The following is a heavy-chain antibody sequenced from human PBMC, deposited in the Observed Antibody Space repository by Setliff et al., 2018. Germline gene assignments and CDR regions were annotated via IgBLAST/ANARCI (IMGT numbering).Heavy chain of an antibody. CDR1: GFTFSSYS. CDR2: IQEDGSVK. Sequence: GGSLRLSCAASGFTFSSYSMNWVRQAPGKGLEWVANIQEDGSVKYYVDSVKGRFTISRDNAKNSLYLQMNSLRAEDTAVYYCAKRGPYCSGGTCHYYFDYWGQGTLVTVSS. CDR3: AKRGPYCSGGTCHYYFDY. V-gene: IGHV3-7*03. D-gene: IGHD2-15*01. J-gene: IGHJ4*02.